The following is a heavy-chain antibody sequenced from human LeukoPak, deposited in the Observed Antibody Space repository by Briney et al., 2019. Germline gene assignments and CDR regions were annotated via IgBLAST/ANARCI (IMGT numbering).Heavy chain of an antibody. J-gene: IGHJ4*02. CDR1: GYTFTSYY. D-gene: IGHD6-19*01. Sequence: ASVKVSCKASGYTFTSYYMHWVRQAPGQGLEWMGIINPSGGSASYAQKFQGRVTITTDESTSTAYMELSSLRSEDTAVYYCARGSSGWYDYWGQGTLVTVSS. CDR2: INPSGGSA. V-gene: IGHV1-46*01. CDR3: ARGSSGWYDY.